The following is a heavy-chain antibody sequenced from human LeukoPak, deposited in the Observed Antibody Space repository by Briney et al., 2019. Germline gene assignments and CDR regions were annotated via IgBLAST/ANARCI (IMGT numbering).Heavy chain of an antibody. Sequence: GGSLRLSCAASGFTFSSYSMNWVRQAPGKGLEWVSYISSSSSTIYYADSVKGRFTISRDNAKNSLYLQMNSLRAEDTAVYYCAKDGTTNIAVAGTVDYWGQGTLVTVSS. J-gene: IGHJ4*02. CDR1: GFTFSSYS. CDR2: ISSSSSTI. D-gene: IGHD6-19*01. CDR3: AKDGTTNIAVAGTVDY. V-gene: IGHV3-48*04.